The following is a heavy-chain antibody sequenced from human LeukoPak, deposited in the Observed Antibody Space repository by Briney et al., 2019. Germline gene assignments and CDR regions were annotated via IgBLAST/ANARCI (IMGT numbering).Heavy chain of an antibody. J-gene: IGHJ4*02. CDR1: GFTFSDYG. CDR2: IWYDVTNK. Sequence: GGSLRLSCAASGFTFSDYGMHWVRQAPGKGLEWVAVIWYDVTNKYYADSVEGRFTISRDNSKNTLYLQMNSLRAEDTAVYYCARTRYNSGGGDYWGQGTPVTVSP. V-gene: IGHV3-33*01. D-gene: IGHD6-19*01. CDR3: ARTRYNSGGGDY.